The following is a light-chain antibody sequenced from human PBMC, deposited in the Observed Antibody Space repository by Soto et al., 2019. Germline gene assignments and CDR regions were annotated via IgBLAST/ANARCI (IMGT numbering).Light chain of an antibody. CDR1: SSDVGGYNY. CDR3: CSYAGSSTFVV. CDR2: EGS. J-gene: IGLJ2*01. Sequence: QSALTQPASVSGSPGQSITISCTGTSSDVGGYNYVSWYQHHPGKAPKLMIYEGSKRPSGVSNRFSGSRSGNTASLTISGLQAEDEANYYCCSYAGSSTFVVFGGGTKVTVL. V-gene: IGLV2-23*01.